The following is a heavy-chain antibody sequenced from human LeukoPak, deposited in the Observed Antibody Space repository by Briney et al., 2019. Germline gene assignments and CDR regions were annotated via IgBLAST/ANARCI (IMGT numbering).Heavy chain of an antibody. D-gene: IGHD3-10*01. CDR3: ARDSGTTGEVKFDP. CDR1: GDSISRYY. Sequence: PSESLSLTCTVSGDSISRYYWSWIRQPAGKGLEWIGRIYNGGIITYNPSLKSRVTMSIDTSNNQFSLRLRFVTAADTAVYYCARDSGTTGEVKFDPWGQGTLVTVSS. J-gene: IGHJ5*02. V-gene: IGHV4-4*07. CDR2: IYNGGII.